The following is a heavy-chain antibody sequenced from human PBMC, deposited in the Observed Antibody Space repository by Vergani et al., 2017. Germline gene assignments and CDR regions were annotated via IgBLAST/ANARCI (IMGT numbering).Heavy chain of an antibody. J-gene: IGHJ4*02. D-gene: IGHD3-3*01. CDR2: ISASGHDT. Sequence: EVRLLESGGGLVQPGGSLRLSCAASGFTFNIYAMSWVRQAPGKGLEWVSGISASGHDTDYADSVKGRFTISRDSFKNTVYLQMNSLRAEDTAIYYCARDQRDSTIFGAHRYAYWGQGTRVTVSS. V-gene: IGHV3-23*01. CDR1: GFTFNIYA. CDR3: ARDQRDSTIFGAHRYAY.